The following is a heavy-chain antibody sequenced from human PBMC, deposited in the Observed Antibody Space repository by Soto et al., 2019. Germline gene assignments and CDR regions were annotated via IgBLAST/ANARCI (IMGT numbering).Heavy chain of an antibody. J-gene: IGHJ4*02. D-gene: IGHD3-9*01. CDR1: GYTFSNYL. CDR2: VNPDDSDA. Sequence: GESLKISCKGSGYTFSNYLIAWVRQMPGKGLEWMGIVNPDDSDATYSPSFRGQVVLSADKAIATAYLQLRALKASDSAIYYCARLELTGLDNWGQGTPVTVSS. CDR3: ARLELTGLDN. V-gene: IGHV5-51*01.